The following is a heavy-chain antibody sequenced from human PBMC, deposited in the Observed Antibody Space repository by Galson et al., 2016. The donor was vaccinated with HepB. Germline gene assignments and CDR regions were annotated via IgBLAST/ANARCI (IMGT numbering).Heavy chain of an antibody. Sequence: SLRLSCAASGFTFSRYAMSWVRQAPGKGLEWVSGISGSGGNTYYADSVKGRFTISRDNSKNTLYLQMNSLRAEDTAVYYCAKDSGSMIVVATTLDYCGQGTLVTVSS. CDR2: ISGSGGNT. CDR1: GFTFSRYA. J-gene: IGHJ4*02. V-gene: IGHV3-23*01. D-gene: IGHD3-22*01. CDR3: AKDSGSMIVVATTLDY.